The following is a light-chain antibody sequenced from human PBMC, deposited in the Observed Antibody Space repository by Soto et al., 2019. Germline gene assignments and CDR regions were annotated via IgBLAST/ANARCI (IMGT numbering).Light chain of an antibody. CDR2: VAS. CDR3: LQHSAYPPT. J-gene: IGKJ1*01. Sequence: DIQMTQSPSSLSAYVGDRVTITCRASQDISSKLAWYQHKPGKAPKRLIHVASNLQSGVPSRFSGSGFGTEFTLTIRSLQPEDFATYSCLQHSAYPPTFGQGTKVEIK. CDR1: QDISSK. V-gene: IGKV1-17*01.